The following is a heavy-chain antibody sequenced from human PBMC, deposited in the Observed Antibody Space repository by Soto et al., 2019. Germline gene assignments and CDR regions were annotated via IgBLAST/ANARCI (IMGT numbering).Heavy chain of an antibody. Sequence: SETLSLTCTVSGGSISSYYWSWIRQPPGKGLEWIGYIYYSGSTNYNPSLKSRVTISVDTSKNQFSLKLSSVTAADTAVYYCARGIYYYGSGSSPYYFDYWGQGTLVTVSS. V-gene: IGHV4-59*01. CDR1: GGSISSYY. J-gene: IGHJ4*02. CDR2: IYYSGST. D-gene: IGHD3-10*01. CDR3: ARGIYYYGSGSSPYYFDY.